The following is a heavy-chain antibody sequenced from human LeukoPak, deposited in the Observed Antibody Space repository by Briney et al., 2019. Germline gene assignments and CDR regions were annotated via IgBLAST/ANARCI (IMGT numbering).Heavy chain of an antibody. CDR3: ARDLVSYSSSPLH. J-gene: IGHJ4*02. V-gene: IGHV3-30*03. CDR2: ISYDGSNK. D-gene: IGHD6-6*01. CDR1: GFTFSSYG. Sequence: PGRSLRLSCAASGFTFSSYGMHWVRQAPGKGLEWAAVISYDGSNKYYADSVKGRFTIFTDTSKSTLYLQINSLRPEDTAVYYCARDLVSYSSSPLHWGQGTLVTVSS.